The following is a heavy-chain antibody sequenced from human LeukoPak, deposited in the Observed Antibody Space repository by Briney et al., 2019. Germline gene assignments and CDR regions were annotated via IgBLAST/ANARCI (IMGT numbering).Heavy chain of an antibody. CDR3: AKDMGTIFGVVTNYYYYGMDV. J-gene: IGHJ6*02. Sequence: PGRSLRLSCAASGFTFSSYGMHWVRQAPGKGLEWVAVISYDGSNKYYADSVKGRFTISRDNSKNTLYLQMNSLRAEDTAVYYCAKDMGTIFGVVTNYYYYGMDVWGQGTTVTVSS. CDR1: GFTFSSYG. D-gene: IGHD3-3*01. V-gene: IGHV3-30*18. CDR2: ISYDGSNK.